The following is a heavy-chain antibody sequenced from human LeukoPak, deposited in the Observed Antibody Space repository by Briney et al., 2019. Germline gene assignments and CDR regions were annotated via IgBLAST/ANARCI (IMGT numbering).Heavy chain of an antibody. Sequence: SQTLSLTCAISGDSVSRTNIAWNWIRQSPSRGLERLGGTYYRSKWYNDYAVSVQSRIIINADTSENQFSLQLSAVTPEDTAVYYCARGIGWPYFDYWGQGTLVTVSS. V-gene: IGHV6-1*01. D-gene: IGHD5-24*01. J-gene: IGHJ4*02. CDR2: TYYRSKWYN. CDR1: GDSVSRTNIA. CDR3: ARGIGWPYFDY.